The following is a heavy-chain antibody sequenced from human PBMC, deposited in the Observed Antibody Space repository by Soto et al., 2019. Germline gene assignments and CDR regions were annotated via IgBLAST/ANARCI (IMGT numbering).Heavy chain of an antibody. CDR1: GGSISSGGSY. CDR3: ARVRHYGSGKWEIDY. D-gene: IGHD3-10*01. Sequence: HVQLQESGPGLVKPSQTLSLTCTVSGGSISSGGSYWSWIRQPPGKGLEWLGHMFYSGGTYYNPALQSRVSISLDTSTNHFSLKLSSVTAADTAVYYCARVRHYGSGKWEIDYWGQGRLVTVSS. J-gene: IGHJ4*02. CDR2: MFYSGGT. V-gene: IGHV4-30-4*01.